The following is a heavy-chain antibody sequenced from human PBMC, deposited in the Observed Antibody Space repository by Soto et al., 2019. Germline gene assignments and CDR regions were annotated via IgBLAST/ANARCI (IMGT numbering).Heavy chain of an antibody. CDR2: IYYSGST. J-gene: IGHJ3*02. CDR3: ARVVYYDILTGGLDI. D-gene: IGHD3-9*01. V-gene: IGHV4-31*03. CDR1: GGSIISGGYY. Sequence: QVQLQESGPGLVKPSQTLSLTCTFSGGSIISGGYYWSWIRQHPGKGLEWIGYIYYSGSTYYNPSLKSRVTISVDTSKNQCSLKLSSVTAADTAVYYCARVVYYDILTGGLDIWGQGTMVPVSS.